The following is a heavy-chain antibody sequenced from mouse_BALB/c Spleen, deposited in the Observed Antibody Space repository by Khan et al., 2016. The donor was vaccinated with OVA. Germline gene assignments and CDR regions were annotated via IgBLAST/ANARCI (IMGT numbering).Heavy chain of an antibody. CDR1: GYTFTNYG. D-gene: IGHD2-10*01. V-gene: IGHV9-3-1*01. Sequence: QIQLVQSGPELKKPGETVKISCKASGYTFTNYGMNWVKQSPGKALKWMGWIKTYTGENTYADDFKGRFAFSLETSASTAYLQINNLKNEDTATDFWARPPYLSYTLDYGGQGTSVTVSS. J-gene: IGHJ4*01. CDR3: ARPPYLSYTLDY. CDR2: IKTYTGEN.